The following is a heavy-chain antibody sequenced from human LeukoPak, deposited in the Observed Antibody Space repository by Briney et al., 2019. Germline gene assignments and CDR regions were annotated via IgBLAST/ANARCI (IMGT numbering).Heavy chain of an antibody. V-gene: IGHV4-34*01. D-gene: IGHD4-11*01. CDR1: GESFDGYS. CDR3: ATSTKVVRPDSCDS. Sequence: SETLSLTCALYGESFDGYSWSWIRQSPGKGLEWIGEINLGGSTNYNPSLKSRVTMTIDTSKKEVSLKLPSVTAADTSIYFCATSTKVVRPDSCDSWGQGTLVTVSS. CDR2: INLGGST. J-gene: IGHJ5*01.